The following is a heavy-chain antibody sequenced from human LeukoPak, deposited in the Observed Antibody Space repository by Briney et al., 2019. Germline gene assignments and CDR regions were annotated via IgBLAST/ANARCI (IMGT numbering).Heavy chain of an antibody. V-gene: IGHV4-34*01. J-gene: IGHJ4*02. CDR3: ARDPGYSHDYLLVVSPTLGYYFDY. CDR2: INHSGST. CDR1: GGSFSGYY. D-gene: IGHD5-18*01. Sequence: SETLSLTCAVYGGSFSGYYWSWIRQPPGKGLEWIGEINHSGSTNYNPSLKSRVTISVDTSKNQFSLKLSSVAAADTAVYYCARDPGYSHDYLLVVSPTLGYYFDYWGQGTLVTVSS.